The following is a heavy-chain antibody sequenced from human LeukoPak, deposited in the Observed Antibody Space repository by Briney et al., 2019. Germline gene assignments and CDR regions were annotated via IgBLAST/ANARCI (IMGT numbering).Heavy chain of an antibody. V-gene: IGHV3-15*04. CDR2: IESKTDGGTT. CDR1: GFSFSDAW. J-gene: IGHJ4*02. CDR3: TTYGSGRKFDY. Sequence: GGSHRLSCAAFGFSFSDAWMSWVRQIPGKGLEWVGRIESKTDGGTTDYAAPVKGRFTISRDDSTNTLYLQMNSLKSEDTAVYYCTTYGSGRKFDYWGQGILVTVSS. D-gene: IGHD3-10*01.